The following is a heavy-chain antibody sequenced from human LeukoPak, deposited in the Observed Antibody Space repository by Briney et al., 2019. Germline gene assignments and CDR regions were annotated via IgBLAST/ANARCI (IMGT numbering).Heavy chain of an antibody. J-gene: IGHJ4*02. D-gene: IGHD5-18*01. CDR1: GFTFSSYA. Sequence: GRSLRLSCAASGFTFSSYAMHWVRQAPAKGLEWVAVISYDGSNKYYADSVKGRFTISRDNSKNTLYLQMNSLRAEDTAVYYCARERVQLDIWGQGTLVTVSS. CDR2: ISYDGSNK. V-gene: IGHV3-30-3*01. CDR3: ARERVQLDI.